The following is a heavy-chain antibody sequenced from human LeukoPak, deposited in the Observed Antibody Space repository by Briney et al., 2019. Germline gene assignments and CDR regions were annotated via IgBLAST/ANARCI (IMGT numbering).Heavy chain of an antibody. J-gene: IGHJ5*02. D-gene: IGHD6-13*01. CDR3: ARVAYSSSWYWFDP. V-gene: IGHV4-31*03. Sequence: PSETLSLTCTVSGGSISSGGYYWSWIRQHPGKGLEWIGYIYYSGSTYYNPSLKSRVTISVDTSTNQFSLKLSSVTAADTAVYYCARVAYSSSWYWFDPWGQGTLVTVSS. CDR1: GGSISSGGYY. CDR2: IYYSGST.